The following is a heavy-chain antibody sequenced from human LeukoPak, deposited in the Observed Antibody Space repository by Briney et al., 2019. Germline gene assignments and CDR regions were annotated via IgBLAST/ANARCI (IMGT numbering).Heavy chain of an antibody. J-gene: IGHJ4*02. V-gene: IGHV3-30-3*01. CDR2: ISYDGSNK. Sequence: GRSLRLSCAASGFTFSSYAMHWVRQAPGKGLEWVAVISYDGSNKYYADSVKSRFTISRDNSKNTLYLQMNSLRAEDTAVYYCARARDHYDILTGYYGGLDYWGQGTLVTVSS. CDR1: GFTFSSYA. CDR3: ARARDHYDILTGYYGGLDY. D-gene: IGHD3-9*01.